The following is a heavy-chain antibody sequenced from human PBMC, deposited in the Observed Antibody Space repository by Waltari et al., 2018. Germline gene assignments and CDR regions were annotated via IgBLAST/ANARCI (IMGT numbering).Heavy chain of an antibody. V-gene: IGHV4-4*07. D-gene: IGHD2-2*01. CDR3: ASAPLLPGERYAS. J-gene: IGHJ2*01. CDR2: DFGTGKFAY. Sequence: QVQLQESGPGLVRPSETLSITGSVTDGARRKYDGAWMRQPAGETLEWIGRDFGTGKFAYSYNPSLWSRFPSSLDSSRNTFSLTLTSVTVAHTAVYSSASAPLLPGERYASCGPGLLVTVSS. CDR1: DGARRKYD.